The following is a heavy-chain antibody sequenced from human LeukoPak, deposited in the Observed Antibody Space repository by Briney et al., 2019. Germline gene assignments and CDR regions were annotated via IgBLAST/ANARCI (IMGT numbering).Heavy chain of an antibody. CDR3: AKDYKRAKTGDPPAWYFDY. V-gene: IGHV3-30*18. J-gene: IGHJ4*02. CDR1: GFTFSSYG. Sequence: GRSLRLSCAASGFTFSSYGMHWVRQAPGKGLEWVAVISYDGSNKYYADSVKGRFTISRDNSKNTLYLQMNSLRAEDTAVYYCAKDYKRAKTGDPPAWYFDYWGQGTLVTASS. CDR2: ISYDGSNK. D-gene: IGHD7-27*01.